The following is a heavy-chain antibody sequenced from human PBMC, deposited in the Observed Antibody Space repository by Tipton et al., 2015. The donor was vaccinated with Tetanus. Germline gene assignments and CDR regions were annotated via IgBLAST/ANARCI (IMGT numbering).Heavy chain of an antibody. D-gene: IGHD4-23*01. CDR3: ATLTTVVTSRWYFDL. V-gene: IGHV4-39*01. J-gene: IGHJ2*01. CDR1: GGSISSSSYY. Sequence: TLSLTCTVSGGSISSSSYYWGWIRQPPGKGLEWIGSIYYSGSTYYNPSLKSRVTISVDTSKNQFSLKLTSVTAADTAVYYCATLTTVVTSRWYFDLWGRGTQVTVSS. CDR2: IYYSGST.